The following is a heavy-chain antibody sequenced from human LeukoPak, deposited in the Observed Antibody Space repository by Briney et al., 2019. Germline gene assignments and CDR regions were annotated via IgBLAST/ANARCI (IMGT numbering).Heavy chain of an antibody. D-gene: IGHD1-7*01. J-gene: IGHJ5*02. Sequence: ASVKVSCKASGGTFSSYAISWVRQAPGQGLEWMGRIIPIFGTANYAQKFQGRVTITTDESTSTAYMELSSLRSEDTAVYDCANHITGTTSWFDPWGQGTLVTVSS. V-gene: IGHV1-69*05. CDR3: ANHITGTTSWFDP. CDR1: GGTFSSYA. CDR2: IIPIFGTA.